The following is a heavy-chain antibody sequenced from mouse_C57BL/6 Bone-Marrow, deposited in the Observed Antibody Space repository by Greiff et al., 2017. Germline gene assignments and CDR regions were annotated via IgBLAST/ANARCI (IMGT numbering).Heavy chain of an antibody. Sequence: QVQLQQPGAELVKPGASVKLSCKASGYTFTSYWMHWVKQRPGQGLEWIGMIHPNSGSTNYNEKFKSKATLTVDKSSSTAYMELRSLTSEDSAVYFCATLGSTSYAMDYWGQGTSVTVSS. V-gene: IGHV1-64*01. J-gene: IGHJ4*01. CDR3: ATLGSTSYAMDY. CDR2: IHPNSGST. D-gene: IGHD1-1*01. CDR1: GYTFTSYW.